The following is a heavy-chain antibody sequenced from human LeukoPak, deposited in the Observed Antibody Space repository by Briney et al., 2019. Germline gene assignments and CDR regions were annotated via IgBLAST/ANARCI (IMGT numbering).Heavy chain of an antibody. V-gene: IGHV1-46*01. CDR2: INPSGGST. Sequence: ASVKVSCKSSGYTFTSYYMHLVGQAPAQGLEWMGIINPSGGSTSYAQKFQGRVTMTRDTSTSTVYMELSSLRSEDTAVYYCAREEDGSSTSMPPGYFDYWGQGTLVTVSS. CDR3: AREEDGSSTSMPPGYFDY. CDR1: GYTFTSYY. D-gene: IGHD2-2*01. J-gene: IGHJ4*02.